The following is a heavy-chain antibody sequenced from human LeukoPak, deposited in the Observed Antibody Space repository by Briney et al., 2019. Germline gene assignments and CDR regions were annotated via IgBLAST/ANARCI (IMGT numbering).Heavy chain of an antibody. J-gene: IGHJ4*02. CDR1: GYTFSNHG. V-gene: IGHV1-18*01. Sequence: ASVKVSCKASGYTFSNHGITWVRQAPGQGLEXXXXISAFNANTHYVQNFQGRVTMTTDASTSTAYMEVRGLISDDTAVYYCARIVGSNHLYWYFDYWGQGALVTVSS. CDR2: ISAFNANT. D-gene: IGHD3-16*01. CDR3: ARIVGSNHLYWYFDY.